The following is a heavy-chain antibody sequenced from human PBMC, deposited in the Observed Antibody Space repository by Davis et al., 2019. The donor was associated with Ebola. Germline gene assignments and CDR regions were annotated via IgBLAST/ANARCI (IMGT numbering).Heavy chain of an antibody. V-gene: IGHV3-53*01. Sequence: PGGSLRLSCAASGFTVSSNYMSWVRQAPGKGLEWVSVIYSGGSTYYADSVKGRFTISRDNSKNTLYLQMNSLRAEDTAVYYCARVGDGYPRGWDGMDVWGQGTTVTVSS. CDR1: GFTVSSNY. CDR3: ARVGDGYPRGWDGMDV. CDR2: IYSGGST. D-gene: IGHD5-24*01. J-gene: IGHJ6*02.